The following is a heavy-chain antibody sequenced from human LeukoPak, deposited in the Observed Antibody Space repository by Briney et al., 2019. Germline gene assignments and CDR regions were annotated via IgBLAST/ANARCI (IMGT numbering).Heavy chain of an antibody. J-gene: IGHJ4*02. Sequence: PGGSLRLSCAASGFTFSSYAMSWVRQAPGKGLEWVSTISGSSSSTYYADSVKGRFTISRDNSENTLYLQMNSLRVEDTAVYYCAREVGGGASGQWGQGTLVTVSS. CDR1: GFTFSSYA. D-gene: IGHD3-16*01. V-gene: IGHV3-23*01. CDR3: AREVGGGASGQ. CDR2: ISGSSSST.